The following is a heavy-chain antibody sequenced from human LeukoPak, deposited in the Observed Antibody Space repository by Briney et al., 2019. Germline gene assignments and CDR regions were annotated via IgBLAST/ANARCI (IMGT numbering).Heavy chain of an antibody. D-gene: IGHD5-12*01. Sequence: SETLSLTCTVSRGSISGSIRSYYWSWLRQPPGKGLEWIGYISSSGSVNDNPSLRSRVTISVDTSKSQFFLNLSSVSAADTAVYYCARIPLGYSGAYYFDYWGQGTLVTVSP. V-gene: IGHV4-4*09. J-gene: IGHJ4*02. CDR1: RGSISGSIRSYY. CDR2: ISSSGSV. CDR3: ARIPLGYSGAYYFDY.